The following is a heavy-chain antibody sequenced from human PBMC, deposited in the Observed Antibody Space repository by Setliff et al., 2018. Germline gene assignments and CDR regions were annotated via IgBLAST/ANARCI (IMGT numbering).Heavy chain of an antibody. Sequence: ASVKVSCKASGYTFTSYYMYWLRQAPGQGPEWMGIIDIGGGSASYAQKFQDRVTMTRDTSTNTVYMEVSSLTSDDSAVYYCARGGLAAANKKGVFEYWGQGTLVTVSS. CDR3: ARGGLAAANKKGVFEY. V-gene: IGHV1-46*01. CDR1: GYTFTSYY. CDR2: IDIGGGSA. J-gene: IGHJ4*02. D-gene: IGHD6-13*01.